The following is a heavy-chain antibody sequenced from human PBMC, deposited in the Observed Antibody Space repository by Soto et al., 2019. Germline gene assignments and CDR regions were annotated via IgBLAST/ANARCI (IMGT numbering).Heavy chain of an antibody. J-gene: IGHJ5*02. CDR2: IYYSGST. D-gene: IGHD2-15*01. CDR1: GGSISSYY. Sequence: PSETLSLTCTVSGGSISSYYWSWIRQPPGKGLEWIGYIYYSGSTNYNPSLKSRVTISVDTSKNQFSLKLSSVTAADTAVYYCARYSPLYCSGGSCQKRYNWFDPWGQGTLVTSPQ. V-gene: IGHV4-59*01. CDR3: ARYSPLYCSGGSCQKRYNWFDP.